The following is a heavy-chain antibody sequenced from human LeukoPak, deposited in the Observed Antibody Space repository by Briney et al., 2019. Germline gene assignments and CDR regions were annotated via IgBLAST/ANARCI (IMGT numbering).Heavy chain of an antibody. CDR3: ARDRAYDSPSGGY. J-gene: IGHJ4*02. V-gene: IGHV1-2*02. CDR2: INPNSGGT. Sequence: ASVKVSCKASGYTFTGYYMHWVRQAPGQGLEWMGWINPNSGGTNYAQKFQGRVTMTRDTSISTAYMELSRLRSDDTAVYYCARDRAYDSPSGGYWGQGTLVTVSS. CDR1: GYTFTGYY. D-gene: IGHD3-22*01.